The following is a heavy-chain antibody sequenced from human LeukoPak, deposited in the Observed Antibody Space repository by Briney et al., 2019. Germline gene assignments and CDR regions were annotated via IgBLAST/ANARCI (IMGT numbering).Heavy chain of an antibody. J-gene: IGHJ4*02. CDR2: IKSDGSST. CDR1: GFTFSRYW. Sequence: GGSLRLSFAASGFTFSRYWMHWVRQAPGKGLVWVSRIKSDGSSTSYADSVKGRFTISRDNAKNTLYLQMNSLRAEDTAVYYCARESYGDYVFDYWGQGTLVTVSS. CDR3: ARESYGDYVFDY. D-gene: IGHD4-17*01. V-gene: IGHV3-74*01.